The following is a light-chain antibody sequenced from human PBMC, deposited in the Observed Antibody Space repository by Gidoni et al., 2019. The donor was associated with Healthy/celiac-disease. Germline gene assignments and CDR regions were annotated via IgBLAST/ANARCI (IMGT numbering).Light chain of an antibody. CDR2: GAS. Sequence: EIVMTQSPATLSGSPGERATLSCRASQSVSSNLAWYQQKPGQTPRLLIYGASTRATGIPARFSGSGSGSDFTLTISSLQSEDFAVYYCQQYNNWPPLTFGGGTKVEIK. CDR3: QQYNNWPPLT. V-gene: IGKV3-15*01. J-gene: IGKJ4*01. CDR1: QSVSSN.